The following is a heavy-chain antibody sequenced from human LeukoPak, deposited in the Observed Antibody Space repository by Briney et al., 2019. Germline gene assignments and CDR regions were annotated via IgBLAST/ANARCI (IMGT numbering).Heavy chain of an antibody. V-gene: IGHV3-48*01. J-gene: IGHJ5*02. CDR2: ISSSSSTI. D-gene: IGHD1-26*01. CDR1: GFTFSSYS. Sequence: GGSLRLSCAASGFTFSSYSMNWVRQAPGKGLEWVSYISSSSSTIYYADSVKGRFTISRDNAKNSLYLQMNSLRAEDTAVYYCAKGGYGGSYHPNHNWFDPWGQGTLVTVSS. CDR3: AKGGYGGSYHPNHNWFDP.